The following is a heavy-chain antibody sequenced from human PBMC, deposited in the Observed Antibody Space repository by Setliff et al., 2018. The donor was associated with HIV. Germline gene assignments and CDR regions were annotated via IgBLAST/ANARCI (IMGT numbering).Heavy chain of an antibody. V-gene: IGHV4-59*11. Sequence: PSETLSLTCTVSGGSISSHYWSWIRQPPGKGLEWIGYIYYSGSTNYNPSLKSRVTISVDTSKNQFSLKVTNVTAADTAVYFCATKRFYNAIWGSYRDTQRAYFDYWGQRTLVTVSS. J-gene: IGHJ4*02. CDR2: IYYSGST. D-gene: IGHD3-16*02. CDR1: GGSISSHY. CDR3: ATKRFYNAIWGSYRDTQRAYFDY.